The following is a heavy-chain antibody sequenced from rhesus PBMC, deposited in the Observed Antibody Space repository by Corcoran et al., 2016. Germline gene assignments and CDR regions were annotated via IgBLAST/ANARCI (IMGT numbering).Heavy chain of an antibody. CDR3: ARGIAATGTFDS. V-gene: IGHV4-173*01. Sequence: QLQLQESAPGLVKPSEALSLTCAVSGGSISSNYWHWIRQPPGKGLEWIGRISGSGGSTDYNPSLKSRVTISTDTSKNQFSLKLSSVTAADTAVYYCARGIAATGTFDSWGQGVLVTVSS. J-gene: IGHJ4*01. CDR1: GGSISSNY. D-gene: IGHD6-31*01. CDR2: ISGSGGST.